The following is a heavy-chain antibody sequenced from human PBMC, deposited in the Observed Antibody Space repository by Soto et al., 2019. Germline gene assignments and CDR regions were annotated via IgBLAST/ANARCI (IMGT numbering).Heavy chain of an antibody. D-gene: IGHD2-15*01. CDR1: GDSISSINW. Sequence: PSETLSLTCDVSGDSISSINWWIWVRQPPGKGLQWIGEVYHTGTTNSNPSLKSRVTISVDKSQNHSSLNLTSVTAADTAVYYCAKAGVVVAATPGGAIPRFDYYYYGMDVWGQGTTVTVSS. J-gene: IGHJ6*02. CDR3: AKAGVVVAATPGGAIPRFDYYYYGMDV. V-gene: IGHV4-4*02. CDR2: VYHTGTT.